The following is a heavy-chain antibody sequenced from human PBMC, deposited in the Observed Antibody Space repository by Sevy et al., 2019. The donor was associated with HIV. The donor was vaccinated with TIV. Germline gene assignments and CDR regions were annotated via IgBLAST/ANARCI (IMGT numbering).Heavy chain of an antibody. J-gene: IGHJ6*02. Sequence: GGSLRLSCTASGFTFRNAWMTWVRQVPGKGLEWVGRIRNDPDGGTTDYAAPVRGRFTISRDDSNNTMYLQMNSLKSEDTAVYYCCTAIVVQSGYSYDFSTFNPDLPRNSGADVWGQGTTVTVSS. CDR2: IRNDPDGGTT. CDR3: CTAIVVQSGYSYDFSTFNPDLPRNSGADV. CDR1: GFTFRNAW. V-gene: IGHV3-15*01. D-gene: IGHD5-12*01.